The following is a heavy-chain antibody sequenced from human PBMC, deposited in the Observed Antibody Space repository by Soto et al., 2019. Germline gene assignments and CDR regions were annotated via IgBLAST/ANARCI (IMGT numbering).Heavy chain of an antibody. V-gene: IGHV1-2*04. D-gene: IGHD6-13*01. J-gene: IGHJ4*02. CDR3: ARDREAAAGTYYFDY. CDR1: GYTFTGYY. Sequence: QVQLVQSGAEVKKPGASVKVTCKASGYTFTGYYMHWVRQAPGQGLEWMGWINPNSGDTNYAQKFQGWVTRTRDTSISTAYMELSRLRSDDTAVYYCARDREAAAGTYYFDYWGQGTLVTVSS. CDR2: INPNSGDT.